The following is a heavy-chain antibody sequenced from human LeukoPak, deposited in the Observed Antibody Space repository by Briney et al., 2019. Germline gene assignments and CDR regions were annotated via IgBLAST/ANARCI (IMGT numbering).Heavy chain of an antibody. D-gene: IGHD6-13*01. V-gene: IGHV3-7*01. CDR2: IKQDGSEK. CDR3: ARVGFYSSSWVDAFDI. CDR1: GFTFSSYW. Sequence: PGGSLRLSCAASGFTFSSYWMSWVRQAPGKGLEWVAHIKQDGSEKYYVYSVKGRFTISRDNAKNSLYLQMNSLRAEDTAVYYCARVGFYSSSWVDAFDIWGQGGMVTVSS. J-gene: IGHJ3*02.